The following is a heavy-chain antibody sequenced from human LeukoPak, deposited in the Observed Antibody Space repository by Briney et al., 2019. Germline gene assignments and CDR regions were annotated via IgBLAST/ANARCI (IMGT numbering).Heavy chain of an antibody. Sequence: ETLSLTCAVYGGSFSGYYWSWIRQAPGKGLEWVSAISGSGGSTYYADSVKGRFTISRDNSKNTLYLQMNSLRAEDTAVYYCAKDRDQWEPMAFDIWGQGTMVTVSS. CDR3: AKDRDQWEPMAFDI. V-gene: IGHV3-23*01. CDR2: ISGSGGST. J-gene: IGHJ3*02. CDR1: GGSFSGYY. D-gene: IGHD1-26*01.